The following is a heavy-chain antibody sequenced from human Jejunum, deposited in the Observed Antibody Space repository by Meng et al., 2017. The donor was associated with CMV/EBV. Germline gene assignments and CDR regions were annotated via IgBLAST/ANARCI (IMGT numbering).Heavy chain of an antibody. D-gene: IGHD6-19*01. CDR3: ASFPPPGKQWLVTDY. J-gene: IGHJ4*02. V-gene: IGHV4-4*02. CDR1: GGSISSSNW. CDR2: IYHSGST. Sequence: VQLQESGPGLVKPSGALSLTCAVSGGSISSSNWWSWVRQPPGKGLEWIGEIYHSGSTNYNPSLKSRVTISVDKSKNQFSLKLSSVTAADTAVYYCASFPPPGKQWLVTDYWGQGTLVTVSS.